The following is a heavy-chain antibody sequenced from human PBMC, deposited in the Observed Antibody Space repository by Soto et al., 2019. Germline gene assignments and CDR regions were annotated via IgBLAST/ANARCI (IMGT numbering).Heavy chain of an antibody. Sequence: SGPTLVNPTQTLTLTCTFSGFSLSTSGVGVGWIRQPPGKALEWLALIYWDDDKRYSPSLKSRLTITKDTSKNQVVLTMTNMDPVDTATYYCAHNGGGAYGSGSYASHDVFDVRAQGTTVTVS. J-gene: IGHJ3*01. CDR2: IYWDDDK. D-gene: IGHD3-10*01. CDR1: GFSLSTSGVG. CDR3: AHNGGGAYGSGSYASHDVFDV. V-gene: IGHV2-5*02.